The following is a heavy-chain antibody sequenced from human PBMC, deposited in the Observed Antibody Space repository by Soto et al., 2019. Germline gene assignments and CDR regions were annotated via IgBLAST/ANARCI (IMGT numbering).Heavy chain of an antibody. J-gene: IGHJ3*02. CDR3: ARHLAYCGGDCVKDAFAI. V-gene: IGHV4-39*01. CDR2: IYYSGST. D-gene: IGHD2-21*01. Sequence: LSLTCTVSGGSISSSSYYWGWIRQPPGKGLEWIGSIYYSGSTYYNPSLKSRVTISVDTSKNQFSLKLSSVTAADTAVYYCARHLAYCGGDCVKDAFAIWGQGTMVTVSS. CDR1: GGSISSSSYY.